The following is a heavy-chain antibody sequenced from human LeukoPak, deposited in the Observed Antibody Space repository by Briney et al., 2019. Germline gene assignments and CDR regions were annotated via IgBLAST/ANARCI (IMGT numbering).Heavy chain of an antibody. CDR1: GYTFTSNY. J-gene: IGHJ6*03. CDR2: ISPSGGST. CDR3: ARGRYSSSWYANYYYYYYMDV. V-gene: IGHV1-46*01. D-gene: IGHD6-13*01. Sequence: AASVKVSCKAFGYTFTSNYMHWVRQAPGQGPEWMGVISPSGGSTTYAQKFQGRVTLTRDMSTSTAYMELSSLRSEDTAVYYCARGRYSSSWYANYYYYYYMDVWGKGTTVTVSS.